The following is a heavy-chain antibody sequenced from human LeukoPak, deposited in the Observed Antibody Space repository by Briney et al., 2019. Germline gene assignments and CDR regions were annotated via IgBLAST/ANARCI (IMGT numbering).Heavy chain of an antibody. J-gene: IGHJ4*02. Sequence: EGSLRLSCAASGFTFSSYAMSWVRQAPGKGLEWVSAISGSGGSTYYADSVKGRFTISRDNSKNTLYLQMNSLRAEDTAVYYCAKDTFSRYFDWLLFFGGQGTLVTVSS. D-gene: IGHD3-9*01. CDR3: AKDTFSRYFDWLLFF. CDR2: ISGSGGST. CDR1: GFTFSSYA. V-gene: IGHV3-23*01.